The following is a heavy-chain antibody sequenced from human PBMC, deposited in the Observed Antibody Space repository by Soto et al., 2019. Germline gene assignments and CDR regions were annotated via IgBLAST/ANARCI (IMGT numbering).Heavy chain of an antibody. J-gene: IGHJ6*02. V-gene: IGHV1-2*02. CDR1: GYSFTAYR. D-gene: IGHD5-12*01. CDR2: HNPQDGET. Sequence: ASVKVSCTPYGYSFTAYRLHWVRHAPGRGLEWMGWHNPQDGETSSVRKFRDRITMTSDTSISTAYMDLSRLTSDDTATYYCVRDMVATLDDYCYYAVDVWGQGTTVTVSS. CDR3: VRDMVATLDDYCYYAVDV.